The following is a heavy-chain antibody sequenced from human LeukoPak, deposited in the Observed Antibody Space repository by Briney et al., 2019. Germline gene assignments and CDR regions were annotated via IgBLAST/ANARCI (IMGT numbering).Heavy chain of an antibody. J-gene: IGHJ5*02. V-gene: IGHV4-34*01. CDR2: INARGDT. CDR1: GWSFNDYY. Sequence: PSETLSLTCAVYGWSFNDYYWNWIRQPPGKGLEWIGEINARGDTNYNPSLKSRVTISVDTSKNQFSLRSTSMIAAHTAIYYCARGQVPAARGYNWFDPWGQGTLVTVSS. D-gene: IGHD2-2*01. CDR3: ARGQVPAARGYNWFDP.